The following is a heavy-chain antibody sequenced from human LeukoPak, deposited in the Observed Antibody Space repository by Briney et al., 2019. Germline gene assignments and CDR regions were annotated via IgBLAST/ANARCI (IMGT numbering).Heavy chain of an antibody. CDR3: AKDRYCSSTNCPYDY. CDR2: ISVSDDST. V-gene: IGHV3-23*01. D-gene: IGHD2-2*01. J-gene: IGHJ4*02. Sequence: ISVSDDSTYYADSVKGRFAMSRDNSNNMLYLQMNSLRAEDTAVYYCAKDRYCSSTNCPYDYWGQGTLVTVSS.